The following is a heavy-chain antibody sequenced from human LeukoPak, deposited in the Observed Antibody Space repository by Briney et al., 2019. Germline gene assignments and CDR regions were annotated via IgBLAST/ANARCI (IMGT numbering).Heavy chain of an antibody. CDR2: IYTSGST. CDR1: GGSISSGSYY. V-gene: IGHV4-61*02. J-gene: IGHJ4*02. CDR3: ARDGYNYRRFDY. Sequence: PSETLSLTCTVSGGSISSGSYYWSWIRQPAGKGLEWIGRIYTSGSTNYNPSLKSRVTISVDTSKNQFSLKLSSVTAADTAVYCCARDGYNYRRFDYWGQGTLVTVSS. D-gene: IGHD5-24*01.